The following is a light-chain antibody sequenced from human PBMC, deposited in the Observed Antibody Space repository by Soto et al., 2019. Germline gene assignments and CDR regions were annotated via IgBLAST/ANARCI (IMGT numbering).Light chain of an antibody. J-gene: IGKJ5*01. V-gene: IGKV1-17*01. CDR2: AAS. Sequence: DVPMTQSPSSLSASVGDRVTITCRASQGIRNDLGWYQQKPGKAPKRLIYAASSLQSGVPSRFSGSGSGTDFTLTISRLEPEDFAVYYCQQYGSSPITFGQGTRLENK. CDR3: QQYGSSPIT. CDR1: QGIRND.